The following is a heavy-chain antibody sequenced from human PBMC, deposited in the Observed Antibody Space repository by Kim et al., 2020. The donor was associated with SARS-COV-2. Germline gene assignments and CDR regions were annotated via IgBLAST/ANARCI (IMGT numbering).Heavy chain of an antibody. D-gene: IGHD3-10*01. Sequence: GGSLRLSCAASGFTFSSYAMHWVRQAPGKGLEWVAVISYDGSNKYYEDSVKGRFTISRDNSKNTLYLQMNSLRAEDTAVYYCARDGEWFGPADAFDIWGQGTMVTVSS. CDR2: ISYDGSNK. CDR1: GFTFSSYA. V-gene: IGHV3-30-3*01. J-gene: IGHJ3*02. CDR3: ARDGEWFGPADAFDI.